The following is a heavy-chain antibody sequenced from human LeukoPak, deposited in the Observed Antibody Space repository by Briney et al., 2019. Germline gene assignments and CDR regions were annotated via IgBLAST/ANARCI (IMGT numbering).Heavy chain of an antibody. CDR3: AKDPDPAGTYYYYMDV. Sequence: GGSLRLSCAASGFTFSSYAMHWVRQAPGKGLEWVAVISYDGSNKYYADSVKGRFTISRDNSKNTLYLQMNSLRAEDTAVYYCAKDPDPAGTYYYYMDVWGKGTTVTVSS. CDR1: GFTFSSYA. V-gene: IGHV3-30-3*01. J-gene: IGHJ6*03. CDR2: ISYDGSNK. D-gene: IGHD6-19*01.